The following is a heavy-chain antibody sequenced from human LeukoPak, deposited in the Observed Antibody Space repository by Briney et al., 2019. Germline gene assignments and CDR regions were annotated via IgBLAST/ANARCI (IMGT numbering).Heavy chain of an antibody. Sequence: GESLEISCKGSGYSFPNYWIGWVRQMPGKGLEWMGIIYPGDSHTRYSPSFQDQVTISVDKSISTAYLQWSSLKASDTAMYYCARGPYAYTSSATLGSYNWFDPWGQGTLVTVSS. J-gene: IGHJ5*02. D-gene: IGHD2-2*02. CDR1: GYSFPNYW. CDR2: IYPGDSHT. CDR3: ARGPYAYTSSATLGSYNWFDP. V-gene: IGHV5-51*01.